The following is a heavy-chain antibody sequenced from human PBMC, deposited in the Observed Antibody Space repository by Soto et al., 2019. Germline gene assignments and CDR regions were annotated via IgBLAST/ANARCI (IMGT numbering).Heavy chain of an antibody. CDR2: MNPNSGNT. V-gene: IGHV1-8*01. Sequence: GASVKVSCKASGYTFTSYDINWVRQATGQGLEWMGWMNPNSGNTGYAQKFQGRVTMTRNTSISTAYMELSSLRSEDTAVYYCARNYGLASWSYVRYWGQGTLVTVSS. D-gene: IGHD3-10*02. CDR1: GYTFTSYD. CDR3: ARNYGLASWSYVRY. J-gene: IGHJ4*02.